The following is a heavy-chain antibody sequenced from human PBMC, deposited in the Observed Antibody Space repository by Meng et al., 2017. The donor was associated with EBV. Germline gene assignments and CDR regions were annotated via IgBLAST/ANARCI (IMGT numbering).Heavy chain of an antibody. Sequence: QVRLQESGPGLVKPSXXXXXXCTVSGASVSGGTVHWSWIRQPPGKELEWIGYIYDGGTTIYNPSLKSRVTIFLDTSRNQFSLGLRSVTTADTAVYYCAKSSSSTPGVVDSWGQGTLGTVSS. V-gene: IGHV4-61*01. CDR2: IYDGGTT. CDR1: GASVSGGTVH. CDR3: AKSSSSTPGVVDS. J-gene: IGHJ4*02. D-gene: IGHD6-6*01.